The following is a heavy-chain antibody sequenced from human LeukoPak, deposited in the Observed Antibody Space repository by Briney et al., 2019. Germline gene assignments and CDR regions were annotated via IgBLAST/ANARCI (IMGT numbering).Heavy chain of an antibody. D-gene: IGHD5-18*01. CDR2: IYYSGST. CDR3: ARDLGGGYSYGLPYYYMDV. J-gene: IGHJ6*03. CDR1: GGSISSYY. Sequence: SGTLSLTCTVSGGSISSYYWSWIRQPPGKGLEWIGYIYYSGSTNYNPSLKSRVTISVDTSKNQFSLKLSSVTAADTAVYYCARDLGGGYSYGLPYYYMDVWGKGTTVTVSS. V-gene: IGHV4-59*01.